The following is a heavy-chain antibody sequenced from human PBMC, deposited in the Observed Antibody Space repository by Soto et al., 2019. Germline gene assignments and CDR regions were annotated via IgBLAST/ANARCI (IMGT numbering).Heavy chain of an antibody. CDR2: IYSSGTT. V-gene: IGHV4-59*08. CDR1: GGSISSYY. CDR3: ARLSSWSTRTFDY. Sequence: QVQLQESGPGLVKPSETLSLTCTVSGGSISSYYWSWIRQPPGKGLEWIRYIYSSGTTSYNPSLKSRVTISLDTSKNQFSLKLSSVTAADTAVYYCARLSSWSTRTFDYWGQGTLVTVSS. J-gene: IGHJ4*02. D-gene: IGHD6-13*01.